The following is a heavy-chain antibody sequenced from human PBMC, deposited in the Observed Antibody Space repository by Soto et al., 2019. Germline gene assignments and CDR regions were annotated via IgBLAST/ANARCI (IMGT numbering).Heavy chain of an antibody. CDR2: IYTSGST. CDR3: ARACSSNSCYDVFDY. Sequence: TLFLTFTVSGGSISSYYWSWIRQPAGTGLEWIGRIYTSGSTNYNPSLTSRFTMSLDTSKNQFSLKLSSVTAADTAVYYCARACSSNSCYDVFDYWGQGTLVTVSS. J-gene: IGHJ4*02. CDR1: GGSISSYY. D-gene: IGHD2-2*01. V-gene: IGHV4-4*07.